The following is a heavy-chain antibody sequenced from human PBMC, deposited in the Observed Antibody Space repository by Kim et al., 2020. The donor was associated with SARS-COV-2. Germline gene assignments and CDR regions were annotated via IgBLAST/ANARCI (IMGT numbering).Heavy chain of an antibody. D-gene: IGHD2-15*01. CDR3: ATPPGVVVAATRDY. Sequence: LSLTCAASGFTFSSYAMSWVRQAPGKGLEWVSAISGSGGSTYYADSVKGRFTISRDNSKNTLYLQMNSLRAEDTAVYYCATPPGVVVAATRDYWGQGTLVTVSS. CDR2: ISGSGGST. V-gene: IGHV3-23*01. CDR1: GFTFSSYA. J-gene: IGHJ4*02.